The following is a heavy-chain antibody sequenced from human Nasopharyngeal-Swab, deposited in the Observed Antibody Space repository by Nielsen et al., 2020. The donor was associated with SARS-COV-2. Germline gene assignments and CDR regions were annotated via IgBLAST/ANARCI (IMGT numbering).Heavy chain of an antibody. J-gene: IGHJ3*02. CDR2: IYSGGST. V-gene: IGHV3-66*01. D-gene: IGHD3-22*01. CDR3: ARDPVVNAFDI. CDR1: GFTFSDYY. Sequence: GGSLRLSCAASGFTFSDYYMSWVRQAPGKGLEWVSVIYSGGSTYYADSVKGRFTISRDNSKNTLYLQMNSLRAEDTAVYYCARDPVVNAFDIWGQGTMVTVSS.